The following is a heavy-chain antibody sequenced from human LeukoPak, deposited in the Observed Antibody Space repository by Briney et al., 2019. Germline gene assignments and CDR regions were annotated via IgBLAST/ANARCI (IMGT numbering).Heavy chain of an antibody. Sequence: SETLSLTCTVSGGSISSSSYYWGWIRQLPGKGLEWIGSIYYSGSTYYNPSLKSRVTISVDTSKNQFSLKLSSVTAADTAVYYCARVAVAGILPNNWFDPWGQGTLVTVSS. CDR3: ARVAVAGILPNNWFDP. CDR1: GGSISSSSYY. V-gene: IGHV4-39*01. J-gene: IGHJ5*02. D-gene: IGHD6-19*01. CDR2: IYYSGST.